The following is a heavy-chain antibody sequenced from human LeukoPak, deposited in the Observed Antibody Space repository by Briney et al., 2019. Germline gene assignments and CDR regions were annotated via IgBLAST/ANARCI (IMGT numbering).Heavy chain of an antibody. D-gene: IGHD6-13*01. CDR3: VKGPIAADNYGMDV. CDR2: INSDGSST. CDR1: GFTFSSYW. Sequence: QPGGSLRLSCAASGFTFSSYWMHWVRQAPGKGLVWVSRINSDGSSTSYADSVKGRFTISRDNAKNTLYLQMNSLRAEDTAVYYCVKGPIAADNYGMDVWGKGTTVTASS. J-gene: IGHJ6*04. V-gene: IGHV3-74*01.